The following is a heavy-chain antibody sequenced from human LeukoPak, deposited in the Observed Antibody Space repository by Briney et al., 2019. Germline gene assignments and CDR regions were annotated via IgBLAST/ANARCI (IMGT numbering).Heavy chain of an antibody. Sequence: GGSLRLSCAASGFTFSNYSMNWVRQAPGKGLEWVSSISSSSGDIYYADSVKGRFTISRDNAKNSLYLQMNSLRAEDTAVYYCARASGGRDGYDFRRVREDYWGQGTLVTVSS. J-gene: IGHJ4*02. D-gene: IGHD5-24*01. CDR3: ARASGGRDGYDFRRVREDY. CDR1: GFTFSNYS. CDR2: ISSSSGDI. V-gene: IGHV3-21*01.